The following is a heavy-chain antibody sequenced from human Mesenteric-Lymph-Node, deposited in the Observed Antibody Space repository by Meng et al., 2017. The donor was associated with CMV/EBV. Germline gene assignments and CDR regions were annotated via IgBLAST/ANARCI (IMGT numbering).Heavy chain of an antibody. CDR1: GGSISSYY. Sequence: GSLRLSCTVSGGSISSYYWSWIRQPPGKGLEWIGYIYYSGSTNYNPSLKSRVTISVDTSKNQFSLNLNSVTAADTAVYYCATPSSPATDYYYYAMDVWGQGTTVTVSS. CDR2: IYYSGST. V-gene: IGHV4-59*12. D-gene: IGHD6-6*01. CDR3: ATPSSPATDYYYYAMDV. J-gene: IGHJ6*02.